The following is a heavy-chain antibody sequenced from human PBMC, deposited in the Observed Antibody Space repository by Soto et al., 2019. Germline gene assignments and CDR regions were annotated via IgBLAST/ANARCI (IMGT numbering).Heavy chain of an antibody. CDR2: IYYSGST. V-gene: IGHV4-59*08. CDR1: GGSISTYY. D-gene: IGHD1-1*01. Sequence: QVQLQESGPGLVKPSETLSLTCTVSGGSISTYYWSWIRQPPGKGLEWIGYIYYSGSTNYNPSLKSRVTISVDTSKNQCSLKLSSVTAADTAVYYSARHRGTSGTTGGYGMDVWGQGTTVTVSS. J-gene: IGHJ6*02. CDR3: ARHRGTSGTTGGYGMDV.